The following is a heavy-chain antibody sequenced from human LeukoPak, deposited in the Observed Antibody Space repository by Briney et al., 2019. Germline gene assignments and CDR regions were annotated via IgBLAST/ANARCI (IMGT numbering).Heavy chain of an antibody. CDR3: ARGLRGIAVAGYRQKNWFDP. CDR2: INHSGST. D-gene: IGHD6-19*01. V-gene: IGHV4-34*01. Sequence: HSETLTLPCAVSGGSLSGFDWSWIPQPPGKGLEWIGEINHSGSTNYNPSLKSRVTLSVDTSKNQFSLKLFSVTAADTAVSYCARGLRGIAVAGYRQKNWFDPWGQGTLVTVSS. CDR1: GGSLSGFD. J-gene: IGHJ5*02.